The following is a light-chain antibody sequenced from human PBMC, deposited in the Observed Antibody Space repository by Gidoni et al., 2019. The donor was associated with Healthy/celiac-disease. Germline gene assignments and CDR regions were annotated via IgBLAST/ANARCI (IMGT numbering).Light chain of an antibody. V-gene: IGKV3-20*01. Sequence: VLTQSPGTLSLSPGERATLSCRASQSVSSSYLAWYQQKPGQAPRLLIYGAASRATGLPDRFSGSGSGTDFTLTISRLEPEDFAVYYCQQYGSSFGPGTKVDIK. J-gene: IGKJ3*01. CDR2: GAA. CDR3: QQYGSS. CDR1: QSVSSSY.